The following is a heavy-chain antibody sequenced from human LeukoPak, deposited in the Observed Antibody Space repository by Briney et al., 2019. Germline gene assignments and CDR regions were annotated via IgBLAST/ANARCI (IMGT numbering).Heavy chain of an antibody. CDR2: INADGSST. CDR3: ARDTRITIFGVVTVYPFDY. D-gene: IGHD3-3*01. V-gene: IGHV3-74*03. CDR1: GFTFTTYW. J-gene: IGHJ4*02. Sequence: PGGSLRLSCAASGFTFTTYWMHWVRQVPGKELVWVSRINADGSSTAYADSVRGRFTISRDNAKNTLYLQMNSLRAEDTAVYYCARDTRITIFGVVTVYPFDYWGQGTPVTVSS.